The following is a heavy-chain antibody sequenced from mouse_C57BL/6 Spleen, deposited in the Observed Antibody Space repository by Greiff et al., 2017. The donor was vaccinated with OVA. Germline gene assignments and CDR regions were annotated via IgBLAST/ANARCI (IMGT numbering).Heavy chain of an antibody. Sequence: QVQLQQPGAELVRPGSSVKLSCKASGYTFTSYWMDWVKQRPGQGLEWIGNIYPSDSETHYNQKFKDKATLTVDKSSSTAYMQLSSLTSEDSAVSYCARFSPPYYGSSYGYFDVWGTGTTVTVSS. CDR1: GYTFTSYW. D-gene: IGHD1-1*01. J-gene: IGHJ1*03. CDR3: ARFSPPYYGSSYGYFDV. V-gene: IGHV1-61*01. CDR2: IYPSDSET.